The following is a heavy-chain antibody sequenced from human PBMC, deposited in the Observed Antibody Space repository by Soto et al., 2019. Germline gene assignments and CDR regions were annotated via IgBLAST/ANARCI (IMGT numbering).Heavy chain of an antibody. D-gene: IGHD2-8*01. V-gene: IGHV1-2*04. CDR1: GYSFTDYH. J-gene: IGHJ6*02. Sequence: ASVKVSCKXSGYSFTDYHIHWVRQAPGQGLECLGRINPKSGGTSTAQKFQGWVTMTRDRSISTVYMELTRLRSDDTAVYFCARGHSTDCSNGVCSFFYNHEMDVWGQGTTVTVSS. CDR3: ARGHSTDCSNGVCSFFYNHEMDV. CDR2: INPKSGGT.